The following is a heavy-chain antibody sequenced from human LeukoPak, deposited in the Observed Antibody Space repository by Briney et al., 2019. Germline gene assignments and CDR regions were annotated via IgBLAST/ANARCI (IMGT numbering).Heavy chain of an antibody. CDR3: ARSMRTMKEGDYLDV. V-gene: IGHV1-2*02. Sequence: ASVKVSCKASGYTFTGYYMHWVRRAPGQGLEWMGWINPNSGGTNYAQKFQGRVTMTRDTSISTAYMEVRRLRSDDTAVYYCARSMRTMKEGDYLDVWGKGTTVTVSS. J-gene: IGHJ6*03. CDR2: INPNSGGT. CDR1: GYTFTGYY. D-gene: IGHD3-22*01.